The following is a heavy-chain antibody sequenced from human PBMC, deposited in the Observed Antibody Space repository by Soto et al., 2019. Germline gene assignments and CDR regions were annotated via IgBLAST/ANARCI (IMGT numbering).Heavy chain of an antibody. CDR1: GGTFSSYT. Sequence: QVQLVQSGAEVKKTGSSVKVSCKAAGGTFSSYTISWVRQAPGQGLEWMGRIIPILGIANYAQKFQGRVTITADKSTSTAYMELSSLRSEDTAVYYCASAPTAGGMDVWGQGTTVTVSS. J-gene: IGHJ6*02. V-gene: IGHV1-69*02. CDR2: IIPILGIA. CDR3: ASAPTAGGMDV.